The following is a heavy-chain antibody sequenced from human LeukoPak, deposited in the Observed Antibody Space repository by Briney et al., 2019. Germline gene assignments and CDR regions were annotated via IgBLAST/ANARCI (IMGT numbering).Heavy chain of an antibody. CDR2: IRYDGSNK. Sequence: GGSLRLSCAVSGFTFSSYGMHWVRQAPGKGLEWVAFIRYDGSNKYYADSVKGRFTISRDNSKNTLYLQMNSLRAEDTAVYYCAKDSAVVVPAATDAFDIWGQGTMVTVSS. V-gene: IGHV3-30*02. CDR1: GFTFSSYG. CDR3: AKDSAVVVPAATDAFDI. D-gene: IGHD2-2*01. J-gene: IGHJ3*02.